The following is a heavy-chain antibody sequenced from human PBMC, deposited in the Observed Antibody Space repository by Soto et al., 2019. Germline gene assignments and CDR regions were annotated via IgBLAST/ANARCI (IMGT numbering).Heavy chain of an antibody. V-gene: IGHV4-59*01. D-gene: IGHD3-22*01. CDR3: ARMFHYYDGGYFDF. CDR1: GGSFSGSY. CDR2: IYSSGGT. Sequence: SETLSLTCTVSGGSFSGSYWSWIRQSPGKGLEWIGYIYSSGGTNYNPSLKSQVTISVDSSRNQFSLNLKAVTAADTALYYCARMFHYYDGGYFDFWGQGSLVTVSS. J-gene: IGHJ4*02.